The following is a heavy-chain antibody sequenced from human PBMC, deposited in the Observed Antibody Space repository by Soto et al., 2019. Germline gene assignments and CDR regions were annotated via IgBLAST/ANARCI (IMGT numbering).Heavy chain of an antibody. Sequence: ASVKVSCKASGYTFTNYDINWVRQATGQGPEYMGWMNPNSGKIGYVQKFQGRVTMTSNTSISTVHMEPSSLRFEDTAVYYCSGNSKYYYESSGYYYYYCGMDVWGQGTTVTVSS. V-gene: IGHV1-8*01. D-gene: IGHD3-22*01. CDR1: GYTFTNYD. J-gene: IGHJ6*02. CDR3: SGNSKYYYESSGYYYYYCGMDV. CDR2: MNPNSGKI.